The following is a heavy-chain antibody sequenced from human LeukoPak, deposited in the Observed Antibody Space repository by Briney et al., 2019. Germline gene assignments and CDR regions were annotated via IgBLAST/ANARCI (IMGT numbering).Heavy chain of an antibody. V-gene: IGHV4-59*01. CDR2: IYYSGST. D-gene: IGHD3-16*01. J-gene: IGHJ3*02. CDR3: ARDLTFAFDI. CDR1: GGSISSYY. Sequence: SETLSLTCTVSGGSISSYYWSWIRQPPGKGLEWIGYIYYSGSTNYNPSLKSRVTISVDASKNQFSLKLSSVTAADTAVYYCARDLTFAFDIWGQGTMVTVSS.